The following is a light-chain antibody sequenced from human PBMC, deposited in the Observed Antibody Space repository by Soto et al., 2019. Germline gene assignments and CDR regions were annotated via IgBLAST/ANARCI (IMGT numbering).Light chain of an antibody. CDR2: DVS. V-gene: IGLV2-11*01. CDR3: CSYAGTYF. J-gene: IGLJ1*01. Sequence: QSVLTQPRSVSGSPGQSVTISCTGASSDVGDYNSVSWYQQHPGKAPKLIIYDVSKRPSGVPDRFSASKSGNTASLTISGLQAEDEADYYCCSYAGTYFFGTGTKLTVL. CDR1: SSDVGDYNS.